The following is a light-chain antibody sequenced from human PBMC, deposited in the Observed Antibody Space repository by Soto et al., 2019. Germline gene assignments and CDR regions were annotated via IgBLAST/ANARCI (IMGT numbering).Light chain of an antibody. Sequence: DIQMTQSPSYVSASVGDRVIITCRASRGISSWLAWYQQRPGKAPNLLIYGASTLQTGVPSRFSGSGAETDFTLTITTQQPEDFATFYCQQSNSFPLSFGGETKVEIK. V-gene: IGKV1-12*01. J-gene: IGKJ4*01. CDR3: QQSNSFPLS. CDR2: GAS. CDR1: RGISSW.